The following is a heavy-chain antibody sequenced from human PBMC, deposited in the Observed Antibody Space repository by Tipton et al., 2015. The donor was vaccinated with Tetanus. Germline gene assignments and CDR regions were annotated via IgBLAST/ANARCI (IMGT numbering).Heavy chain of an antibody. V-gene: IGHV4-4*07. CDR1: RGPISSYY. Sequence: GLVKPSETLSLTCTVSRGPISSYYWSWIRQPAGKGPEWIGHISNGNPDYTPSLKSRVTLSVDTSKSQISLKVRSVTVADTGMYFCARGITDGYNRRFDYWGQGIMVAVSP. CDR2: ISNGNP. CDR3: ARGITDGYNRRFDY. J-gene: IGHJ4*02. D-gene: IGHD5-24*01.